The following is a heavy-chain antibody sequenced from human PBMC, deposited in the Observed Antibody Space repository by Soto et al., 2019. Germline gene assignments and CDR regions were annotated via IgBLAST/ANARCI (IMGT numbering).Heavy chain of an antibody. CDR3: ARRKVTHYVHYYYYYMDV. CDR1: GGSISSYY. CDR2: IYYSGST. V-gene: IGHV4-59*08. J-gene: IGHJ6*03. D-gene: IGHD2-21*02. Sequence: SETLSLTCTDSGGSISSYYWSWIRQPPGKGLEWIGYIYYSGSTNYNPSLKNRVTISVDTSKNQFSLKLSSVTAADTAVYYFARRKVTHYVHYYYYYMDVWGKGTTVTVSS.